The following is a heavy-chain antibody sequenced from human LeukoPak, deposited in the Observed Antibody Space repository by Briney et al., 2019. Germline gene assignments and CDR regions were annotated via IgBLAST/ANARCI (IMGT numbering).Heavy chain of an antibody. CDR2: INPNSGGT. Sequence: ASVKVSCKASGYTFTGYYMHWVRQAPGQGLEWMGWINPNSGGTNYAQKFQGRVTMTRDTSTSTVYMELSSLRSEDTAVYYCAREKGEMATTFDYWGQGTLVTVSS. CDR3: AREKGEMATTFDY. D-gene: IGHD5-24*01. CDR1: GYTFTGYY. J-gene: IGHJ4*02. V-gene: IGHV1-2*02.